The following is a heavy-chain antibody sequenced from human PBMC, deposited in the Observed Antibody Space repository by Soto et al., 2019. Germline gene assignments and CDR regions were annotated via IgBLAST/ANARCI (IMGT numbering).Heavy chain of an antibody. CDR1: GFTFSSYG. CDR2: ISYDGSNK. J-gene: IGHJ4*02. D-gene: IGHD6-13*01. Sequence: GGSLRLSCAASGFTFSSYGMHWVRQAPGKGLEWVAVISYDGSNKYYADSVKGRFTISRDNSKNTLYQQMNSLKAEDTSVYYCAKDSIRSSWYKARFDYWGQGTLVTVSS. CDR3: AKDSIRSSWYKARFDY. V-gene: IGHV3-30*18.